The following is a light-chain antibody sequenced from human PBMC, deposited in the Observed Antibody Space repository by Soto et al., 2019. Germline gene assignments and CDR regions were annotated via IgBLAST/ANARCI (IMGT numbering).Light chain of an antibody. J-gene: IGKJ2*01. Sequence: DIVMTQSPDSVAVSLGERATINCKSSQSVLFNSNTKNYLAWYQQKPGQPPKLLIYWASTRGSGVPDRFSGSGSGTDFTLTISGLQAEDVAVYYCQQYYSTPPYTFGQGTKLEIK. CDR1: QSVLFNSNTKNY. CDR2: WAS. CDR3: QQYYSTPPYT. V-gene: IGKV4-1*01.